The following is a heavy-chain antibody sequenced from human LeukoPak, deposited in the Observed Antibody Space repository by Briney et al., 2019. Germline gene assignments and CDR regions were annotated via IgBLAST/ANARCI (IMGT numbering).Heavy chain of an antibody. CDR3: AREEMATTDY. D-gene: IGHD5-24*01. CDR2: IYSGGST. Sequence: GGSLRLSCAASGFTFSSYGMHWVRQAPGKGLEWVSVIYSGGSTYYADSVKGRFTISRDNSKNTLYLQMNSLRAEDTAVYYCAREEMATTDYWGQGTLVTVSS. CDR1: GFTFSSYG. V-gene: IGHV3-66*01. J-gene: IGHJ4*02.